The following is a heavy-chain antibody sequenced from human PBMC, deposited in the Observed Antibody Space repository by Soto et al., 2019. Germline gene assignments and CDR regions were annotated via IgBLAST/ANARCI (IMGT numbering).Heavy chain of an antibody. J-gene: IGHJ6*02. CDR2: IDWDDDK. Sequence: SGPTLVNPTQTLTLTCTFSGFSLSTSGMCVSWIRQPPGKALEWLALIDWDDDKYYSTSLKTRLTISKDTSKNQVVLTMTNMDPVDTATYYCARMTYYYDSSGYPYGMDVWGQVTTVTVSS. V-gene: IGHV2-70*01. CDR3: ARMTYYYDSSGYPYGMDV. CDR1: GFSLSTSGMC. D-gene: IGHD3-22*01.